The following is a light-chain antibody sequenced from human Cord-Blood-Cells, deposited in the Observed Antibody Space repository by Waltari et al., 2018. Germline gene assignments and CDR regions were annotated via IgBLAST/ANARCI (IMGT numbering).Light chain of an antibody. CDR3: QQYYSTPPT. CDR1: QSVLYSSNNKNY. CDR2: WAS. Sequence: DIVMTQSPDSLAVSLGERATINCKSSQSVLYSSNNKNYLAWYQQKPGQPPKLLIYWASTRESGVPDRFSGSGSWTYFTLTISSLQAEDVAVYYCQQYYSTPPTFGPGTKGDIK. V-gene: IGKV4-1*01. J-gene: IGKJ3*01.